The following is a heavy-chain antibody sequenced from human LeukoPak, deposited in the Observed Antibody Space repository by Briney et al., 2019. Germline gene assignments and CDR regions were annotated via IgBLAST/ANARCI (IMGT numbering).Heavy chain of an antibody. Sequence: GGSLRLSCAASGFTFSSYDMNWVRQAPGKGLEWVSTVSDSRDVHYSDSVKGRFTISRGNARNSLYLQMNSLRDEDTAVYYCTRDGLHTAHFDYWGQGTLVTVSS. V-gene: IGHV3-48*02. CDR2: VSDSRDV. J-gene: IGHJ4*02. CDR1: GFTFSSYD. CDR3: TRDGLHTAHFDY. D-gene: IGHD5-18*01.